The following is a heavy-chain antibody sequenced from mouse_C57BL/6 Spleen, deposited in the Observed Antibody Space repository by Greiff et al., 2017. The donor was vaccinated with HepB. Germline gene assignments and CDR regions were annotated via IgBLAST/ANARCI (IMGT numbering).Heavy chain of an antibody. V-gene: IGHV1-47*01. CDR1: GYTFTTYP. CDR3: ARRRVLPWYFDV. J-gene: IGHJ1*03. CDR2: FHPYNDDT. Sequence: VLLQLSGAELVKPGASVKMSCKASGYTFTTYPIEWMKQKHGKSLEWIGNFHPYNDDTKYNEKFKGKSALTVEESSSTVYLELSRLTSHDSPVYYCARRRVLPWYFDVWGTGTTVTVSS.